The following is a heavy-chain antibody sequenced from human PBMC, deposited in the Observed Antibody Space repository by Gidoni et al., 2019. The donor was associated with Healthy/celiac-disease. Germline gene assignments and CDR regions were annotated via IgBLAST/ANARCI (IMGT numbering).Heavy chain of an antibody. Sequence: EVQLLESGGGLVQPGGSLRLSCAASGFTFSSYAMSWVRQAPGKGLEWVPAIRGSGGSTYYADSVKGRFTISRDNSKNTLYLQMNSLRAEDTAVYYCAKDLYYDSREDWGQGTLVTVSS. CDR3: AKDLYYDSRED. V-gene: IGHV3-23*01. CDR1: GFTFSSYA. CDR2: IRGSGGST. J-gene: IGHJ4*02. D-gene: IGHD3-22*01.